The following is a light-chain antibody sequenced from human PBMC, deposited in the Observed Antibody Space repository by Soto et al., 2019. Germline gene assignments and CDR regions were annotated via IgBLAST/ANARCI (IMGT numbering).Light chain of an antibody. CDR3: QSYDASLSGSV. CDR1: NSNIGAGYD. Sequence: QSVLTQPPSVSGAPGQRVTISCTGSNSNIGAGYDVHWYQQLPGTAPKVLIERDNNRASGGPDRFSASKSGTSGSLAITGLQAEDEADYYCQSYDASLSGSVFGGGTKVTVL. CDR2: RDN. J-gene: IGLJ3*02. V-gene: IGLV1-40*01.